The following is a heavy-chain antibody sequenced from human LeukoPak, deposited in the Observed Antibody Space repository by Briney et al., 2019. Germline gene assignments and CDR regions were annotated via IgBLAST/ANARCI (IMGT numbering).Heavy chain of an antibody. D-gene: IGHD2-21*01. CDR2: IKSKTDGGTI. Sequence: PGGSLRLSCAASGFSFSYTWMSWVRQAPGKGLEWLGRIKSKTDGGTIDYAAPVKGRFTISRDDSDNTLFLQMNSLKTEDTAVYYCATFAYGDGRGPLWGQGTLVSVSS. CDR3: ATFAYGDGRGPL. V-gene: IGHV3-15*01. CDR1: GFSFSYTW. J-gene: IGHJ4*02.